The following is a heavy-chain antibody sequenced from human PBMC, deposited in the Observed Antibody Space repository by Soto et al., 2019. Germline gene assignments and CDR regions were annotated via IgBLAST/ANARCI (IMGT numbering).Heavy chain of an antibody. CDR3: AKYTSGWFEDY. CDR2: VDSSSDT. CDR1: GFTFSTYA. J-gene: IGHJ4*02. Sequence: PGGSLRLSCAASGFTFSTYAMTWVRQAPGKGLEWVSTVDSSSDTYYADAVQGRFTISRDNSKNTLYLQMNSLRADDAAVYYCAKYTSGWFEDYWGQGTLVTSPQ. V-gene: IGHV3-23*01. D-gene: IGHD6-19*01.